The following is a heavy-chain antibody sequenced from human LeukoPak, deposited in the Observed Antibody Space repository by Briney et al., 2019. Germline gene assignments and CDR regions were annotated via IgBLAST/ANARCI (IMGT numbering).Heavy chain of an antibody. CDR3: ARETLLSDYYYGMDV. Sequence: PGGSLRLSCAASGFTFSSYAMHWVHQAPGKGLEWVAVISYDGSNKYYADSVKGRFTISRDNSKNTLYLQMNSLRAEDTAVYYCARETLLSDYYYGMDVWSQGTTVTVSS. J-gene: IGHJ6*02. CDR1: GFTFSSYA. D-gene: IGHD2-2*01. CDR2: ISYDGSNK. V-gene: IGHV3-30*04.